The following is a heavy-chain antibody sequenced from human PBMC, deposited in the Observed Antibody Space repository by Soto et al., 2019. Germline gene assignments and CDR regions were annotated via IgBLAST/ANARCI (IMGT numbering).Heavy chain of an antibody. CDR3: AKLRRGATGTEGFHP. J-gene: IGHJ5*02. V-gene: IGHV3-23*01. Sequence: ELQLLESGGGLAHQGESLTLSCAASEDSFYNSAMTWVRQAPGKGLEWVSTTTNAGGNTHYADSVQGRFTVSRDNFRNTLYLLMNRLRADDTAVYYCAKLRRGATGTEGFHPWGQGTLVTVSS. CDR1: EDSFYNSA. D-gene: IGHD1-7*01. CDR2: TTNAGGNT.